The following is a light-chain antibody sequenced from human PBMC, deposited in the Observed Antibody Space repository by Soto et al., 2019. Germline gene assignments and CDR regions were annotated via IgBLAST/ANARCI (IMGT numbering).Light chain of an antibody. CDR3: AAWDDSLNGYV. CDR1: SSNIGSNT. CDR2: SNN. V-gene: IGLV1-44*01. Sequence: QTVVTQPPSASGTPGQRVTISCSGSSSNIGSNTVNWYQQLPGTAPKLLIYSNNQRPSGVPDRFSGSKSGTSASLAISGLQSEDEADYYCAAWDDSLNGYVFATGTQLTV. J-gene: IGLJ1*01.